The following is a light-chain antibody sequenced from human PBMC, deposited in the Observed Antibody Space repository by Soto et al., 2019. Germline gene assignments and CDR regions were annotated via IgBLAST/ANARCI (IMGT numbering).Light chain of an antibody. Sequence: SVLTQAASASASLGSSVKLTCTLSSGHSGYIIAWPQQQPGKAPRYLMKLEDSGNYNKGSGVPDRFSGSSSGAGRYLTISNLHSGDEADYYCESWDSNSXVFGGGNKVTVL. CDR1: SGHSGYI. CDR2: LEDSGNY. J-gene: IGLJ3*02. CDR3: ESWDSNSXV. V-gene: IGLV4-60*03.